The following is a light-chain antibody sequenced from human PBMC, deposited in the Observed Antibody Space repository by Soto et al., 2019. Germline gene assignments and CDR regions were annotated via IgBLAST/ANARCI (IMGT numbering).Light chain of an antibody. CDR3: QQYNNWRT. V-gene: IGKV3-15*01. J-gene: IGKJ1*01. CDR1: QSVSSN. CDR2: DAS. Sequence: EIVMTQSPATLSVSPGERATLSCRASQSVSSNLAWYQQKPGQAPRLLIHDASTRATGTPARFSGSGSGTDFTLTISRLQSEDSAVYYCQQYNNWRTFGQGTKVEIK.